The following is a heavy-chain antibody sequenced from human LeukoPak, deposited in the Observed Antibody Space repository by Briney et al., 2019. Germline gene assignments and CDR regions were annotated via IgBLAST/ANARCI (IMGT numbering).Heavy chain of an antibody. Sequence: GGSLRLSCTASGLSFSNYAMTWVRQAPGKGLEWASVISASGTDTYYADSVKGRFTISRDNSQNTLYLHMNSLRAGDTAVYYCAKDQTAAVGQLDYWGQGTVVTVSS. J-gene: IGHJ4*02. V-gene: IGHV3-23*01. CDR2: ISASGTDT. D-gene: IGHD6-13*01. CDR3: AKDQTAAVGQLDY. CDR1: GLSFSNYA.